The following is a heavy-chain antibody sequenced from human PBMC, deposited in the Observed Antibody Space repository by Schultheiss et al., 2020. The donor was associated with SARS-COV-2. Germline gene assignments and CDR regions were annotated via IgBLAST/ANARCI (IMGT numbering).Heavy chain of an antibody. CDR3: ARDRNYDFWSLGFDY. V-gene: IGHV4-61*02. D-gene: IGHD3-3*01. J-gene: IGHJ4*02. CDR1: GGSISSGGYS. Sequence: SETLSLTCTVSGGSISSGGYSWSWIRQPPGKGLEWIGRIYTSGSTNYNPSLKSRVTMSVDTSKNQFSLKLSSVTAADTAVYYCARDRNYDFWSLGFDYWGQGTLVTVSS. CDR2: IYTSGST.